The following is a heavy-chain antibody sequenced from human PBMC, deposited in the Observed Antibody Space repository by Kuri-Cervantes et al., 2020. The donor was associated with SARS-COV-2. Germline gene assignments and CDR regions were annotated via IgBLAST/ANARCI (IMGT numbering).Heavy chain of an antibody. CDR1: GGSISSSSYY. J-gene: IGHJ6*03. CDR3: ARQHLGYYMDV. V-gene: IGHV4-39*01. Sequence: SETLSLTCTVSGGSISSSSYYWGWIRQPPGKGLEWIGSIYYSGSTHYNPSLKSRVSISADTSRNQFSLKVSSVTAADTAVYSCARQHLGYYMDVWGKGTTVTVSS. CDR2: IYYSGST.